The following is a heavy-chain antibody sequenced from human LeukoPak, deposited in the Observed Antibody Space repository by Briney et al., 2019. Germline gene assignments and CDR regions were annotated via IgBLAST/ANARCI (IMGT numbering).Heavy chain of an antibody. CDR1: GFTFSGSV. CDR2: INPRGGST. D-gene: IGHD6-25*01. J-gene: IGHJ4*02. V-gene: IGHV1-46*01. Sequence: GGSLRLSCAASGFTFSGSVMHWVRQASGKGPEWMGIINPRGGSTDYAQKFQGRITMTSDTSTSTVYMELNSLRSDDTAVYFCARVGSAAATADYWGQGTLVTVSS. CDR3: ARVGSAAATADY.